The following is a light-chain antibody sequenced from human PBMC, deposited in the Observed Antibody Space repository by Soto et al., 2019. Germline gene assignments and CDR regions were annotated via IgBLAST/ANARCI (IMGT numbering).Light chain of an antibody. Sequence: IQMTQSPSSLSASVGDRVTITCRASQGIRNDLGWYQQKPGKAPKLLIYAASSLQSGVPSRFSGSGSGTDFTLTSSRLQPEDFATYYCLHDYNYPRTFGQGTKVEIK. CDR1: QGIRND. CDR3: LHDYNYPRT. J-gene: IGKJ1*01. V-gene: IGKV1-6*01. CDR2: AAS.